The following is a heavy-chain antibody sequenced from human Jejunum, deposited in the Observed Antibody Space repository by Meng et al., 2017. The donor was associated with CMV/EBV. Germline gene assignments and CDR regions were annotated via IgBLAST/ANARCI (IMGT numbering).Heavy chain of an antibody. V-gene: IGHV3-23*01. Sequence: SGFSFNTYSMTWVRQAPGKGLEWVSSISYSGRSTYYADSVKGRFTVSRDNSKNTLFLQMNSLRAEDTAIYYCAKDANLAVASTTFDYWGQGTLVTVSS. J-gene: IGHJ4*02. CDR3: AKDANLAVASTTFDY. CDR2: ISYSGRST. CDR1: GFSFNTYS. D-gene: IGHD6-19*01.